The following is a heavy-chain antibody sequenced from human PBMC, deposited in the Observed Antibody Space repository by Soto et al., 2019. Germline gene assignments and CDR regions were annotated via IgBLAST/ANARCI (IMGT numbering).Heavy chain of an antibody. V-gene: IGHV3-23*01. D-gene: IGHD6-25*01. CDR2: FSNSGGRT. CDR3: ARRLGTVDPFDY. Sequence: EVQLLESGGGLVQPGGSLRLSCAASGFSFSSYAMSWVRQAPGKGLGWVSTFSNSGGRTYYADSVKGRFTISRDNSKNTLCLRMSSLRVEDTAVYYCARRLGTVDPFDYWGQGALVTVSS. J-gene: IGHJ4*02. CDR1: GFSFSSYA.